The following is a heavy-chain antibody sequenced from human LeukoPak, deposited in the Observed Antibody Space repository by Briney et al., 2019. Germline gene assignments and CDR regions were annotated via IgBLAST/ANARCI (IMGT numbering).Heavy chain of an antibody. D-gene: IGHD7-27*01. J-gene: IGHJ4*02. CDR2: INPNSGAT. Sequence: ASVKVSCKASGYTFTAYYLHWVRQAPGQGLEWMGRINPNSGATNYAQRFQGRVAMTRDTSISTAYMELNRLKSDDTAVYYCVRDPTPGADFDFWARESWSPSPQ. CDR3: VRDPTPGADFDF. CDR1: GYTFTAYY. V-gene: IGHV1-2*06.